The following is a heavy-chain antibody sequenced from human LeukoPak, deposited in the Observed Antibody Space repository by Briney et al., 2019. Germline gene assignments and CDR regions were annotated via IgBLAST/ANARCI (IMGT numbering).Heavy chain of an antibody. V-gene: IGHV3-23*01. J-gene: IGHJ4*02. Sequence: PGGSLRLSCAASGFTFSRYWMQWVRQAPGKGLVWVSTISGNGGSTYYADSVKGRFTISGDNSKNTLYLQMNSLRAEDTAVYYCATSYSSSSWGIFGYWGQGTLVTVSS. CDR1: GFTFSRYW. CDR2: ISGNGGST. CDR3: ATSYSSSSWGIFGY. D-gene: IGHD6-6*01.